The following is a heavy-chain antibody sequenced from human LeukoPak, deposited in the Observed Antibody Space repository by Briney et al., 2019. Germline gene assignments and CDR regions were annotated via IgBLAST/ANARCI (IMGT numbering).Heavy chain of an antibody. D-gene: IGHD1-26*01. J-gene: IGHJ4*02. CDR2: ISTSSII. CDR3: ARGSGGVGASLHY. Sequence: PGGSLRLSCAASRFSFCDWSRSWVRQAPGQGLVWVSYISTSSIIYYTDSVQGRFTISRDNAKNSLYLQMNRLRAEDAAVYYCARGSGGVGASLHYWGQGTLVTVSS. CDR1: RFSFCDWS. V-gene: IGHV3-69-1*01.